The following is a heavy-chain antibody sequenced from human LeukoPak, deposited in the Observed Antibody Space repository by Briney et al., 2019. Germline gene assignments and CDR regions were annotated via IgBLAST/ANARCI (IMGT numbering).Heavy chain of an antibody. CDR1: GGSISSYY. CDR2: IYTSGST. J-gene: IGHJ5*02. V-gene: IGHV4-4*07. CDR3: AGYNYDFWSGYSWFDP. Sequence: SETLSLTCTVSGGSISSYYWSWLRPPAGKGLEWIGRIYTSGSTNYNPSLKSRVTMSVDTSKNQFSLKLSSVTAADTAVYYCAGYNYDFWSGYSWFDPWGQGTLVTVSS. D-gene: IGHD3-3*01.